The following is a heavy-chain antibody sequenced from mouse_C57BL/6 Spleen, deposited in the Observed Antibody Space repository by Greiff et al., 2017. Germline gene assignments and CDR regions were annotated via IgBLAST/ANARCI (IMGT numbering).Heavy chain of an antibody. V-gene: IGHV1-42*01. CDR1: GYSFTGYY. CDR2: INPSTGGT. D-gene: IGHD1-1*01. CDR3: ARSTTVVGGMDY. Sequence: VQLKESGPELVKPGASVKISCKASGYSFTGYYMNWVKQSPEKSLEWIGEINPSTGGTTYNQKFKAKATLTVDKSSSTAYMQLKSLTSEDSAVYYCARSTTVVGGMDYWGQGTSVTVSS. J-gene: IGHJ4*01.